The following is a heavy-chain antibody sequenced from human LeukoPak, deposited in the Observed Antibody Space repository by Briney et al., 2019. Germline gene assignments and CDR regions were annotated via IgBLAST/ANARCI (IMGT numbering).Heavy chain of an antibody. CDR2: LSSSGGAT. CDR1: EFTFSRFA. J-gene: IGHJ6*03. D-gene: IGHD2-21*01. CDR3: AKHLGSHSFLFYYMDV. Sequence: SGGSLRLSCEASEFTFSRFAMSWIRQPPGTGLEWVSTLSSSGGATYYADSVKGRFTTSRDNSKDTLYLQMGNLRADDTAVYYCAKHLGSHSFLFYYMDVWGKGTSVIVSS. V-gene: IGHV3-23*01.